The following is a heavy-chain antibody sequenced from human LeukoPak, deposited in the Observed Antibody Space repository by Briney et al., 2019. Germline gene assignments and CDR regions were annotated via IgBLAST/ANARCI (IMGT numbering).Heavy chain of an antibody. CDR3: ARATLDN. CDR2: IYSGGST. Sequence: GGSLRLSWAASGFSLSNNYISWVRQAPGKGLEWVSVIYSGGSTKYADSVKARFTISRDNSKNTVYLQMNSLRAEDTAVYFCARATLDNWGQGTLVTVSS. J-gene: IGHJ4*02. CDR1: GFSLSNNY. V-gene: IGHV3-53*01.